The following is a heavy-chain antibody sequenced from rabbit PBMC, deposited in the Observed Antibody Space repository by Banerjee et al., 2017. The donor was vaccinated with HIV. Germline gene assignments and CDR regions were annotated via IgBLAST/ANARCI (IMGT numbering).Heavy chain of an antibody. D-gene: IGHD1-1*01. CDR2: IYTSDSGST. J-gene: IGHJ4*01. CDR3: ARRESGGSGGYYL. Sequence: QSLEESGGDLVKPGASLTLTCTASGFSFSSSYYMCWVRQAPGKGLEWIGCIYTSDSGSTYYASWAKGRFTISKTSSTTVTLQMTSLTAADTATYFCARRESGGSGGYYLWGPGTLVTVS. CDR1: GFSFSSSYY. V-gene: IGHV1S40*01.